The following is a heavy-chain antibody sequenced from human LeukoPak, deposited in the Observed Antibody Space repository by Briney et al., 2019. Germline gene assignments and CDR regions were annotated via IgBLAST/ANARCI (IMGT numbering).Heavy chain of an antibody. J-gene: IGHJ4*02. CDR3: ARSPSIVTTDFDY. CDR1: GFTFSSYA. V-gene: IGHV3-30-3*01. D-gene: IGHD4-11*01. Sequence: PGGSLRLSCAASGFTFSSYAMHWVRQAPGKGLEWVAVISYDGSNKYYADSVKGRFTISRDNSKNTLYLQMNSLRAEDTAMYYCARSPSIVTTDFDYWVQGTLVTVSS. CDR2: ISYDGSNK.